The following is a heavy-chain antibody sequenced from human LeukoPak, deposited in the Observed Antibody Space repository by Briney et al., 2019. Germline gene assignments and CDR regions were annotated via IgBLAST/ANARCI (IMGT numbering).Heavy chain of an antibody. Sequence: SETLSLTCTVSGGSISSGSYYWSWIRQPAGKGLEWIGRIYTSGSTNYNPSLKSRVTISVDTSKNQFSLKLSSVTAADTAVYYCASQTTTVTSNWFDPWGQGTLVTVSS. J-gene: IGHJ5*02. CDR3: ASQTTTVTSNWFDP. V-gene: IGHV4-61*02. CDR2: IYTSGST. D-gene: IGHD4-17*01. CDR1: GGSISSGSYY.